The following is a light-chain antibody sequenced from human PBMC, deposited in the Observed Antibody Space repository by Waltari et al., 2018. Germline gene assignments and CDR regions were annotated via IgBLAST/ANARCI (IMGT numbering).Light chain of an antibody. V-gene: IGKV3-20*01. CDR2: DAS. J-gene: IGKJ1*01. Sequence: EIVLTQSPGNLSLSPGESATLSCRASQSVSRSLAWYQQKPGQAPRLLIYDASTRATGIPDRFSGSGSGTDFSLTISRLEPEDFAVYYCQKYVSLPATFGQGTKVEIK. CDR1: QSVSRS. CDR3: QKYVSLPAT.